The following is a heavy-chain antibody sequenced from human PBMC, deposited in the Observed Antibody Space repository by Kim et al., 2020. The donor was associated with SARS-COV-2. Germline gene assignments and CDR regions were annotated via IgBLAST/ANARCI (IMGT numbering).Heavy chain of an antibody. J-gene: IGHJ4*02. Sequence: NNDATKTFYADSRGGRFTISRDNSKNTVYLQMNSRGGEDTALYYCTTVFEYWGQGTLVTVSS. V-gene: IGHV3-74*01. CDR2: NNDATKT. CDR3: TTVFEY.